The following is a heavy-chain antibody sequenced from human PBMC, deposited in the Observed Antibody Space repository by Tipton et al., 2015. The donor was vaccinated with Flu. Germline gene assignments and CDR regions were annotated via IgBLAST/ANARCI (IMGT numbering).Heavy chain of an antibody. CDR3: ARDPSLGMPDYFDS. Sequence: TLSLTCSVSGDSIGGAYYWGWIRQPPGKGLEWIGNSHHTGSTYRNPSLKSRVIISVDRSKNQFSLNMKSVTAADTAVYYCARDPSLGMPDYFDSWGQGILVTASS. J-gene: IGHJ4*02. V-gene: IGHV4-38-2*02. CDR2: SHHTGST. D-gene: IGHD2-2*01. CDR1: GDSIGGAYY.